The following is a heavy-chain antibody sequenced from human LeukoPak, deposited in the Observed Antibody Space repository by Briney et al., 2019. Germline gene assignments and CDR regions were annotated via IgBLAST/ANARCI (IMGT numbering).Heavy chain of an antibody. V-gene: IGHV1-18*01. Sequence: GASVKVSCKASGYTSTSYGISWVRQAPGQGLEWMGWISAYNGNTNYAQKFQGRVTMTTDTSTSTAYMELRSLRSDDTAVYYCARDRFAYYYDSSGYYPDYWGQGTLVTVSS. CDR1: GYTSTSYG. J-gene: IGHJ4*02. D-gene: IGHD3-22*01. CDR3: ARDRFAYYYDSSGYYPDY. CDR2: ISAYNGNT.